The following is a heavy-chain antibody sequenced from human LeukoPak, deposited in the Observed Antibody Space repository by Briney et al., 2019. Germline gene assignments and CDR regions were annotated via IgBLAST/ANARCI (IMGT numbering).Heavy chain of an antibody. D-gene: IGHD4-17*01. CDR1: GGSFSGYY. V-gene: IGHV4-59*08. CDR3: ARRGLRGSDYYRVDS. J-gene: IGHJ4*02. Sequence: SETLPLTCAVYGGSFSGYYWSWIRQPPGKGLEWIGYIYYSGSTNYNPSLKSRVTISVDTSKNQFSLKLSSVTAEDTAVYYCARRGLRGSDYYRVDSWGQGTLVTVSS. CDR2: IYYSGST.